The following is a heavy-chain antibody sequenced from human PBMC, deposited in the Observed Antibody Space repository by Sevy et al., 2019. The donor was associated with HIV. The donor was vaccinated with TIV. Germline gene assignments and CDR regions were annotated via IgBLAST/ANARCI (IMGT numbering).Heavy chain of an antibody. V-gene: IGHV1-69*13. Sequence: ASVKVSCKASGGTFSSYAISWVRQAPGQGLEWMGGIIPIFGTANYALKFQGRVTITADESTSTAYMELSSLRSEDTAVYYCARGGLGDIVVPNEYYYYYGMDVWGQGTTVTVSS. CDR2: IIPIFGTA. CDR3: ARGGLGDIVVPNEYYYYYGMDV. D-gene: IGHD2-2*01. CDR1: GGTFSSYA. J-gene: IGHJ6*02.